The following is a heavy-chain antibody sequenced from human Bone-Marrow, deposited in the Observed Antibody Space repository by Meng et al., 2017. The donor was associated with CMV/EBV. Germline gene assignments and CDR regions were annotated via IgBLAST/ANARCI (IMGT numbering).Heavy chain of an antibody. D-gene: IGHD6-19*01. Sequence: GESLKISCSASGLSFSTYDMSWVRQAPGKGLEWVSIITGNGGSIHYADSVKGRFTISRDNSKNMLFLQMNSLRAEDTAIYYCAKGRYSSAYYYWVQGTLVTVSS. J-gene: IGHJ4*02. CDR3: AKGRYSSAYYY. CDR2: ITGNGGSI. CDR1: GLSFSTYD. V-gene: IGHV3-23*01.